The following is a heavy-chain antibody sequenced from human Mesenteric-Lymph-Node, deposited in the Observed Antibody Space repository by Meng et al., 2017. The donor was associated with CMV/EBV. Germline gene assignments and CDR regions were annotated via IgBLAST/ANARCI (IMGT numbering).Heavy chain of an antibody. D-gene: IGHD6-6*01. CDR1: GYTFSSYA. Sequence: ASVKVSCKASGYTFSSYAITWVRQAPGQGLEWMGWISGQNGHTKYEEKLEGRVTMTRDTSTSTAYMELTSLRSDDTAVYYCATPSRDVGRFDYWGQGTLVTVSS. V-gene: IGHV1-18*01. J-gene: IGHJ4*02. CDR3: ATPSRDVGRFDY. CDR2: ISGQNGHT.